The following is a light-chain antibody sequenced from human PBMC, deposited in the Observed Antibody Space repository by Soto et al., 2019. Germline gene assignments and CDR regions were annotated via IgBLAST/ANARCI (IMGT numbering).Light chain of an antibody. J-gene: IGKJ5*01. CDR3: KQLNSYPIT. CDR1: QGISNY. Sequence: DIPMTQSPSSLSASVGDRVTITCRASQGISNYLAWYQQKPGRVHKLXIYAAYTLQSGVQSRFSGSGSGTDFTLTIRSLQPEDFATYYCKQLNSYPITFGQGTRLEIK. CDR2: AAY. V-gene: IGKV1-27*01.